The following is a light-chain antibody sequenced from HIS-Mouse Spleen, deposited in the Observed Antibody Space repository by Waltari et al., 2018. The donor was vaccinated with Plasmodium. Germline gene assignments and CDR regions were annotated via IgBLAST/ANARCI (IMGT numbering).Light chain of an antibody. CDR1: ALPKQY. J-gene: IGLJ2*01. CDR3: QSADSSGTYRV. Sequence: SYELTQPPSVSVSPGQTARTTCSGDALPKQYAYWYQQKPGQAPVLVIYKDSERPSGIPERFSVSSSGTTVTLTISGVQAEDEADYYCQSADSSGTYRVFGGGTKLTVL. CDR2: KDS. V-gene: IGLV3-25*03.